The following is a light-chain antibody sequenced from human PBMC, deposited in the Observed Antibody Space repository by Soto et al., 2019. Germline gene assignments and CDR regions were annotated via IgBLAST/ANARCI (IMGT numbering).Light chain of an antibody. CDR3: QQRYDWPLT. CDR2: AAS. Sequence: EIVLTQSPATLSLSPGERATLSCRASQSISSSLAWYRQKPCQAPRLLIYAASNRATGIPARFSGSGSGTDFTLTISSLEPEDFAVYYCQQRYDWPLTFGGGTKLDIK. V-gene: IGKV3-11*01. CDR1: QSISSS. J-gene: IGKJ4*01.